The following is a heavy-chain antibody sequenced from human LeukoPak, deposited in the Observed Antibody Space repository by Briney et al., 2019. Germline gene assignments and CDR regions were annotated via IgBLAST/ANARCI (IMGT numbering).Heavy chain of an antibody. J-gene: IGHJ4*02. V-gene: IGHV5-51*01. CDR1: GYSFSNHW. CDR3: ARQRRYFDWQPIEFDY. CDR2: MYPGDSDT. D-gene: IGHD3-9*01. Sequence: GESLKISCQGSGYSFSNHWIAWVRKMPGKGLEWMAMMYPGDSDTRYSPSFQGQVTMSVDKSISTAYLQWSSLKASDTGMYYCARQRRYFDWQPIEFDYWGQGTLVTVSS.